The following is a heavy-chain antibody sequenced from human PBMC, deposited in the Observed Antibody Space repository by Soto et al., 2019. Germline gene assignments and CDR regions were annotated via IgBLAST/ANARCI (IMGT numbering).Heavy chain of an antibody. Sequence: EVQLLESGGGFVQPGGSLRLSCAASGFSFSNYAVGWVRQAPGKGLEWVSAISGNGDKTYYSDSVKGRFTISRDNSKNTLYLQMNSLRAEDTAVYFCAKKTSWARGLVTVDYWGQGTLVTVSS. D-gene: IGHD3-10*01. CDR1: GFSFSNYA. V-gene: IGHV3-23*01. CDR2: ISGNGDKT. CDR3: AKKTSWARGLVTVDY. J-gene: IGHJ4*02.